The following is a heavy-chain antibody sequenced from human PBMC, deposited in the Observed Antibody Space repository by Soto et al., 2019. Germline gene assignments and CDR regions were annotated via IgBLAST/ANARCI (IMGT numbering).Heavy chain of an antibody. CDR3: ARNKGDYEVY. Sequence: HPGGSLRLSCVASGSTFSSYEMNWVRQAPGKGLEWVSYISEGGGTIHYADSVKGRFTISRDNAKNSLYLQMNSLRAEDTATYYCARNKGDYEVYWGQGTLVPSPQ. V-gene: IGHV3-48*03. J-gene: IGHJ4*02. D-gene: IGHD4-17*01. CDR2: ISEGGGTI. CDR1: GSTFSSYE.